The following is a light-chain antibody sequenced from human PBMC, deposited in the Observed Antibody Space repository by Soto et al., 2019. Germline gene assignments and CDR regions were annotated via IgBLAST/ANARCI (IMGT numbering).Light chain of an antibody. Sequence: EIVLTQSASTLSWSPGERATLSCGASQSVSSYLAWYQQKPGQAPRLLIYDASNRATGIPARFSGSGSGTDFTLTISSLETEDFAVFYCQHYDSLPITFGQGTRLEIK. CDR3: QHYDSLPIT. V-gene: IGKV3-11*01. CDR2: DAS. CDR1: QSVSSY. J-gene: IGKJ5*01.